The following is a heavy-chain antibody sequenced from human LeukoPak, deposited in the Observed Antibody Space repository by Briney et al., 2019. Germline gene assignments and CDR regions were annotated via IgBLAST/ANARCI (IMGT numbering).Heavy chain of an antibody. CDR1: GFTFSTYW. Sequence: GGSLRLSCAASGFTFSTYWMHWVRQAPGEGPVWVSRINPDGSTTTYADSVKGRFTISRDNAKNTLYLQMNSLRAEDTAVYYCAKGKGYYDDAFDIWGQGTMVTVSS. J-gene: IGHJ3*02. CDR3: AKGKGYYDDAFDI. CDR2: INPDGSTT. V-gene: IGHV3-74*01. D-gene: IGHD3-3*01.